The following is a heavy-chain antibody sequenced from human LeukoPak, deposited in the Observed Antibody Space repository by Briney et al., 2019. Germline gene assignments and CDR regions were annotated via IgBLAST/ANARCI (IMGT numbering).Heavy chain of an antibody. J-gene: IGHJ4*02. D-gene: IGHD3-10*01. CDR3: ARRLSYGSGSPYFDY. Sequence: SQTLSLTCTVSGGSISSGGYYWSWIRQHPGKGLEWIGYIHHSGSTYYNPSLKSRVTISVDTSKKQFSLKLSSVTAADTAVYYCARRLSYGSGSPYFDYWGQGTLVTVSS. V-gene: IGHV4-31*03. CDR2: IHHSGST. CDR1: GGSISSGGYY.